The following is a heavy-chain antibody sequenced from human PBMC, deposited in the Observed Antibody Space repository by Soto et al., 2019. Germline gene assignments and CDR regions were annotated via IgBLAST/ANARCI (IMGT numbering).Heavy chain of an antibody. Sequence: PGESLKISCKGSGYSFTSYWIGWVRQMPGKGLEWMGIIYPGDSDTRYSPSFQGQVTISADKSISTAYLQWSSLKASDTAMYYCAKSIAARREEIYYMDVWGKGTTVTVSS. J-gene: IGHJ6*03. CDR2: IYPGDSDT. CDR3: AKSIAARREEIYYMDV. D-gene: IGHD6-6*01. CDR1: GYSFTSYW. V-gene: IGHV5-51*01.